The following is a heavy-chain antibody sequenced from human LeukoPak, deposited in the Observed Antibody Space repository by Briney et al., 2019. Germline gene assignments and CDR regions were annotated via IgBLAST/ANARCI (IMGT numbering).Heavy chain of an antibody. J-gene: IGHJ4*02. D-gene: IGHD4-17*01. Sequence: SEILSLTCTVSGGSISDYYWSWIRQPPGKGLEWIGYINYSGNTNYNPSLKSRVTISVDTSKNQFSLRLTSVTAADTAVFYCAREGRQDYVYFDYWGQGSLVTVSS. V-gene: IGHV4-59*01. CDR2: INYSGNT. CDR3: AREGRQDYVYFDY. CDR1: GGSISDYY.